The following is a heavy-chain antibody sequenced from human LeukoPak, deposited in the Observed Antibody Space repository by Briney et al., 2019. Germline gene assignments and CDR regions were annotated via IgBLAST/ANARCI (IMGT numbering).Heavy chain of an antibody. CDR2: INPNSGGT. D-gene: IGHD3-10*01. V-gene: IGHV1-2*02. CDR1: GYTFTGYY. Sequence: ASVKVSCKASGYTFTGYYMHWVRQAPGQGLEWMGWINPNSGGTNYAQKFQGRVTMTRNTSISTAYMELSSLRSEDTAVYYCATSDYYGSGSYYLDYWGQGTLVTVSS. CDR3: ATSDYYGSGSYYLDY. J-gene: IGHJ4*02.